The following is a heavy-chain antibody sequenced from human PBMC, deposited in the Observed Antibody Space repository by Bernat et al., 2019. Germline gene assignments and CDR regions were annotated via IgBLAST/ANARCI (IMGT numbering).Heavy chain of an antibody. CDR3: TGPPNNLWSGYYNDY. V-gene: IGHV3-23*01. Sequence: EVQLLESGGGLVQPGGSLRLSCAASGFSFCSYAMRWVRQAPGKGLGWVSAISGSGGRKYYAASERRRFTISKDNSKNTLYLQMTSLRAENTAVYYCTGPPNNLWSGYYNDYWGQGTLVTVAS. J-gene: IGHJ4*02. D-gene: IGHD3-3*01. CDR2: ISGSGGRK. CDR1: GFSFCSYA.